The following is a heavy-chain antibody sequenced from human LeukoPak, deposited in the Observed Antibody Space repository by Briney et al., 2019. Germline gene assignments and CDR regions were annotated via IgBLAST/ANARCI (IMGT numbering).Heavy chain of an antibody. CDR3: ARARFLEWSDLFDY. J-gene: IGHJ4*02. Sequence: PGGSLSLSCAASGFTFSSYSMNWVRPAPGKGLEWVSSISSSSSYIYYADSVKGRFTISRDNAKNSLYLQMNSLRAEDTAVYYCARARFLEWSDLFDYWGQGTLVTVSS. CDR2: ISSSSSYI. V-gene: IGHV3-21*01. D-gene: IGHD3-3*01. CDR1: GFTFSSYS.